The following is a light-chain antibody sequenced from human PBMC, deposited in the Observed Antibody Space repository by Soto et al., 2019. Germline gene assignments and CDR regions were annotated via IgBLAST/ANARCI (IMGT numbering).Light chain of an antibody. V-gene: IGKV3-11*01. Sequence: EIVLTQSPATLSLSPGERATLSCRASQNISIYLAWYQQRPGQAPRLLIYDASNRATGIPARFSGSGSGTDFTLTISSLEPEDFAVYYCQQYNNWPRTFGQGTKVDIK. CDR3: QQYNNWPRT. CDR1: QNISIY. J-gene: IGKJ1*01. CDR2: DAS.